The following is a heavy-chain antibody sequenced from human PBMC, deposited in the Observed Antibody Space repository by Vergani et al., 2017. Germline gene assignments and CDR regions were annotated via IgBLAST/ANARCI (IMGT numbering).Heavy chain of an antibody. CDR2: INPSGGST. Sequence: QVQLVQSGAEVKKPGASVKVSCKASGYTFTSYYMHWVRQAPGQGLEWMGIINPSGGSTSYAQKFQGRVTMTRDTSTSRVYMELSSLTSEDTAVYYCAKSIGYCAGATCRAYYFDRWDQGTLVAVSS. CDR1: GYTFTSYY. J-gene: IGHJ5*02. CDR3: AKSIGYCAGATCRAYYFDR. V-gene: IGHV1-46*01. D-gene: IGHD2-21*01.